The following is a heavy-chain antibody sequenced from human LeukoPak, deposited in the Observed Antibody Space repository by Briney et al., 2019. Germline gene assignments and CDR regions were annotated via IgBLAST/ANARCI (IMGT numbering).Heavy chain of an antibody. V-gene: IGHV3-23*01. CDR3: AIDIIEGWDFDS. Sequence: GGSLRLSCAGSGFTFFYYGMTWVRQAPGKGLEWVSTLSGSGDNTYYADSVKGRFTISRDNSKSTLYLEMNSLRAEDTAIYYCAIDIIEGWDFDSWGQGTLVTVSS. CDR2: LSGSGDNT. J-gene: IGHJ4*02. CDR1: GFTFFYYG. D-gene: IGHD2/OR15-2a*01.